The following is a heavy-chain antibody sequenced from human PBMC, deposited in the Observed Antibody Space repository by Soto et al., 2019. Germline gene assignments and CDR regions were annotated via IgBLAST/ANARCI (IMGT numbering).Heavy chain of an antibody. CDR2: IYYSGST. D-gene: IGHD2-15*01. J-gene: IGHJ5*02. CDR3: ARLYSVVAPHNWFDP. Sequence: SETLSLTCTVSGGSISSSSYYWGWIRQPPGKGLEWIGSIYYSGSTYYNPSLKSRVTISVDTSKNQFSLKLSFVTAADTAVYYCARLYSVVAPHNWFDPWGQGTLVTVSS. CDR1: GGSISSSSYY. V-gene: IGHV4-39*01.